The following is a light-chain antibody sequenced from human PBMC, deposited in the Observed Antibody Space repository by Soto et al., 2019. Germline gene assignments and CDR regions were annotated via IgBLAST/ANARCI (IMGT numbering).Light chain of an antibody. J-gene: IGKJ4*01. CDR3: QQYNNWPLT. Sequence: EIVMTQSPATLSVSPGERATLSCRASHRVSSYLAWYQQKPGQAPRLLIYATSTRATGIPARFSGSGSGTEFTLTISSLQSEDFAVYYCQQYNNWPLTFGGGTKVEFK. CDR2: ATS. V-gene: IGKV3-15*01. CDR1: HRVSSY.